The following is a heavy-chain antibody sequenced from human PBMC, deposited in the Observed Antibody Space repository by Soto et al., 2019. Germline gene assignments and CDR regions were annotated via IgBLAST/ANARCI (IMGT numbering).Heavy chain of an antibody. CDR3: GARGGDYYYYMDV. D-gene: IGHD3-16*01. CDR2: ISGSGGST. CDR1: GFTFSSYA. Sequence: EVQLLESGGGLVQPGGSLRLSCAASGFTFSSYAMSWVRQAPGKGLEWVSAISGSGGSTYYADSVKGRFTISRDNSKNTLYLQMNSLRAEDTAVYYCGARGGDYYYYMDVWGKGTTVIVSS. J-gene: IGHJ6*03. V-gene: IGHV3-23*01.